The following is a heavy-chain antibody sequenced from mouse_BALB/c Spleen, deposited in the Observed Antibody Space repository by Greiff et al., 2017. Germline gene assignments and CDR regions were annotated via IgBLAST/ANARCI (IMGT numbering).Heavy chain of an antibody. D-gene: IGHD2-14*01. Sequence: QVQLKQPGAELVKPGASVKLSCKASGYTFTSYWMHWVKQRPGQGLEWIGEINPSNGRTNYNEKFKSKATLTVDKSSSTAYMQLSSLTSEDSAVYYCASYRYDEAWFAYWGQGTLVTVSA. CDR1: GYTFTSYW. J-gene: IGHJ3*01. V-gene: IGHV1S81*02. CDR2: INPSNGRT. CDR3: ASYRYDEAWFAY.